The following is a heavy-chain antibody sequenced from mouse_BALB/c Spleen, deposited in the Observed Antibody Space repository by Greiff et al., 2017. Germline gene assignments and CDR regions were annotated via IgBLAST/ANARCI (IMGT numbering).Heavy chain of an antibody. CDR1: GFTFSSYG. J-gene: IGHJ2*01. CDR2: ISSGGSYT. V-gene: IGHV5-6*01. D-gene: IGHD1-2*01. Sequence: EVKVIESGGDLVKPGGSLKLSCAASGFTFSSYGMSWVRQTPDKRLEWVATISSGGSYTYYPDSVKGRFTISRDNAKNTLYLQMSSLKSEDTAMYYCARQGSITTAKGACDYWGQGTTLTVSS. CDR3: ARQGSITTAKGACDY.